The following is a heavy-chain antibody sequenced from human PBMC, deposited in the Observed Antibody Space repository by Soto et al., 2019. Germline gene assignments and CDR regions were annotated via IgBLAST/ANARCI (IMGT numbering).Heavy chain of an antibody. CDR1: GGTFSSYA. Sequence: QVQLVQSGAEVKKPGSSVKVSCKASGGTFSSYAISWLRQAPGQGLEWMGGIIPIFGTTNYAQKFQGRVTITADESTSTAYMELSSLRSEDTAVYYCARVVTVVKSFHYWYFDLWGRGTLVTVSS. CDR3: ARVVTVVKSFHYWYFDL. CDR2: IIPIFGTT. J-gene: IGHJ2*01. V-gene: IGHV1-69*12. D-gene: IGHD2-15*01.